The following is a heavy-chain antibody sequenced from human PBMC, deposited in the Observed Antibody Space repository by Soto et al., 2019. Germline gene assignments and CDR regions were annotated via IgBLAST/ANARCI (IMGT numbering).Heavy chain of an antibody. V-gene: IGHV3-64*01. CDR3: ARRRGYNYPYDY. D-gene: IGHD5-18*01. J-gene: IGHJ4*02. Sequence: PGGSLRLSCAASGFTFSNYAMHWVRQAPGKGLEYISAIGANGGITYYTSSVEGRFTISRDNSKNTLYLQMGSLRAEDTAVYYCARRRGYNYPYDYWGQGTLVTVSS. CDR2: IGANGGIT. CDR1: GFTFSNYA.